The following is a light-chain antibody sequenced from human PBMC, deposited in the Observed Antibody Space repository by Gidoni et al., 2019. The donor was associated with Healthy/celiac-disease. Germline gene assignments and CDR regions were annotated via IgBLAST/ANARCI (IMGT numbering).Light chain of an antibody. CDR2: WAS. J-gene: IGKJ5*01. Sequence: DIVMTQSPHPLAVSLGERATINCKSSQSVLYSSNNKNYLAWYQQKPGQPPKLLIYWASTRESGVPDRFSGSGSGTDFTLTISSLQAEDVAVYYCQQYYSTPITFGQXTRLEIK. V-gene: IGKV4-1*01. CDR3: QQYYSTPIT. CDR1: QSVLYSSNNKNY.